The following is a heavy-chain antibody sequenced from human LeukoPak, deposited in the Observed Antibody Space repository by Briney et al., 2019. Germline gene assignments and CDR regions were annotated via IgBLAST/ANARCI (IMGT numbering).Heavy chain of an antibody. J-gene: IGHJ4*02. D-gene: IGHD2-21*02. Sequence: PSETLSLTCAVYGGSFSGYYWSWIRQPPGQGLEWIGEINHSGSTNYNPSLKSRVTISVDTSKNQFSLKLSSVTAADTAVYYCARGRRRIVVVTYYFDYWRKGTLVTVSS. CDR1: GGSFSGYY. CDR2: INHSGST. CDR3: ARGRRRIVVVTYYFDY. V-gene: IGHV4-34*01.